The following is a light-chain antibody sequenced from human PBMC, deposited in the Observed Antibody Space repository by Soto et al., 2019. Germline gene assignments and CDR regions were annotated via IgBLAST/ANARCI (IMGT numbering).Light chain of an antibody. CDR1: SSDVGGYNY. CDR2: EVS. J-gene: IGLJ2*01. CDR3: PSYSKNSLLG. Sequence: QSALTQPASVSGSPGQSITISCTGTSSDVGGYNYVSWYQQHPGKAPKLMIYEVSNRPSGVSNRFSGSKNGNTAFLAISGLQPEDGGGYYCPSYSKNSLLGFGGGAKLTVL. V-gene: IGLV2-14*01.